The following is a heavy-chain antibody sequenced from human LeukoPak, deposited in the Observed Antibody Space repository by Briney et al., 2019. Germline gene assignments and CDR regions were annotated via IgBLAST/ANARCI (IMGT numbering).Heavy chain of an antibody. CDR2: LSGNGGTT. V-gene: IGHV3-23*01. Sequence: GGSLRLSCAASGFTFSSYAMSWVRQAPGKGLEWVSGLSGNGGTTSYADSVKGRFTISRDNSKNTLYLQMNSLRVEDTAVYYCVKGRVTGVSGIYYYYGMGVWGQGTTVTVSS. D-gene: IGHD3-10*01. J-gene: IGHJ6*02. CDR1: GFTFSSYA. CDR3: VKGRVTGVSGIYYYYGMGV.